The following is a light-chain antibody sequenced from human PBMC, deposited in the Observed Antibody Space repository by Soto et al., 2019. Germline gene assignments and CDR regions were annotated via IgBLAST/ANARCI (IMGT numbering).Light chain of an antibody. J-gene: IGKJ5*01. Sequence: EIVLTQSPATLSLSPGERATLSCRASQSVSSYLAWYQQKPGQAPRLLIYDASNRATGIPARFSGCGSGTDFTLTISSLEPEDFAVYYCQQRSNSTPITFGQGKRLEIK. V-gene: IGKV3-11*01. CDR3: QQRSNSTPIT. CDR1: QSVSSY. CDR2: DAS.